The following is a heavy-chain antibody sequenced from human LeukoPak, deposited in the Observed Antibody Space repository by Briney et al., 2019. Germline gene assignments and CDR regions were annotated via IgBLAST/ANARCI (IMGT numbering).Heavy chain of an antibody. CDR3: ASKGGSFTSSGVVYNDAFAI. CDR1: GFIISGYW. J-gene: IGHJ3*02. Sequence: GGSLRLSCAASGFIISGYWMSWVRRAPGKGLEWVANVKQNGDERYYVDSVKSRFTISRDNAKNSLYLQMNNLRAEDTAVYYCASKGGSFTSSGVVYNDAFAIWGQGTMVTVSA. CDR2: VKQNGDER. V-gene: IGHV3-7*01. D-gene: IGHD3-3*01.